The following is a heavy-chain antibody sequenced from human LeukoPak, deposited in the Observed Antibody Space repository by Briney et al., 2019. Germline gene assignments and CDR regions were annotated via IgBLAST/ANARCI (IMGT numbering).Heavy chain of an antibody. CDR1: GFTFSGSA. J-gene: IGHJ4*02. V-gene: IGHV3-73*01. Sequence: GGSLRLSCAASGFTFSGSAMHWVRQASGKGLEWVGRIRSKANSYATAYAASVKGRFTISRDDSKNTAYLQMNSLRAEDTAVYYCARSMQVNGDYVWYYFDYWGQGTLVTVSS. CDR2: IRSKANSYAT. D-gene: IGHD4-17*01. CDR3: ARSMQVNGDYVWYYFDY.